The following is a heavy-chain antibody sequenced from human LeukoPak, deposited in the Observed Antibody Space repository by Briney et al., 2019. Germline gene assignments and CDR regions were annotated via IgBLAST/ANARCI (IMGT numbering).Heavy chain of an antibody. CDR3: ARGADGYKGRFDY. D-gene: IGHD5-24*01. Sequence: SETLSLTCAVYGGSFSGYYWSWIRQPPGKGLEWIGEINHSGSTNYNPSLKSRVTISADTSKNQFSLKLSSVTAADTAVYYCARGADGYKGRFDYWGQGTLVTVSS. CDR2: INHSGST. V-gene: IGHV4-34*01. J-gene: IGHJ4*02. CDR1: GGSFSGYY.